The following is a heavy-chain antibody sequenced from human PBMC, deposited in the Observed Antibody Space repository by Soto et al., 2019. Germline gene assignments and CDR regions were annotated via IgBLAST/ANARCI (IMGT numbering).Heavy chain of an antibody. CDR2: IWNDGSNT. Sequence: QVQLVESGGGVVQPGMSPRLSCAASGFTFSSYGMHWVRQAPGKGLEWVAVIWNDGSNTYYADSVKGRFTISRDNSKNTLYLQMNSLRAEDTAVYYCARDHSWPGAPYFFDSWGQGTLVTVSS. D-gene: IGHD2-15*01. CDR3: ARDHSWPGAPYFFDS. J-gene: IGHJ4*02. CDR1: GFTFSSYG. V-gene: IGHV3-33*01.